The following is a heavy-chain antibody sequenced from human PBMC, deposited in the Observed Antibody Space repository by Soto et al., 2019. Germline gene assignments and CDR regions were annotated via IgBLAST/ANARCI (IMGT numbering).Heavy chain of an antibody. CDR1: GYTFTSYG. D-gene: IGHD1-20*01. J-gene: IGHJ3*02. CDR3: ARGITGHYAFDI. V-gene: IGHV1-18*01. Sequence: ASVKVSCKASGYTFTSYGISWVRQAPGQGLEWMGWISAYNGNTNYAQKLQGRVTMTTDTSTSTAYMELRSLRSDVTSVYYCARGITGHYAFDIWGQGTMVTVSS. CDR2: ISAYNGNT.